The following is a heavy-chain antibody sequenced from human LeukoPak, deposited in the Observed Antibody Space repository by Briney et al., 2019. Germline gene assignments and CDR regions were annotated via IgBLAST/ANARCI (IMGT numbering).Heavy chain of an antibody. Sequence: ASVKVSCKASGYTFTDFGISWVRQAPGQGLEWMGWISAYNGNKNYVQKFQGRVTMTTDTSTSTAYMELTSLRSDDTAMYYCTRDLGVDTTMFFFDYWGQGPLVTVSS. CDR3: TRDLGVDTTMFFFDY. CDR1: GYTFTDFG. V-gene: IGHV1-18*01. CDR2: ISAYNGNK. D-gene: IGHD5-18*01. J-gene: IGHJ4*02.